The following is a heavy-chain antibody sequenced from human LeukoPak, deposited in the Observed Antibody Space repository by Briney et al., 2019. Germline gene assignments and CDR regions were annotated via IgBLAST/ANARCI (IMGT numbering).Heavy chain of an antibody. CDR2: INPNSGGT. J-gene: IGHJ4*02. CDR3: ARGQSGSSSWYDY. D-gene: IGHD6-13*01. Sequence: ASVKVSCKASGYTFTGYYMHRVRQAPGQGLEWMGWINPNSGGTNYAQKFQGWVTMTRDTSISTAYMELSRLRSDDTAVYYCARGQSGSSSWYDYWGQGTLVTVSS. V-gene: IGHV1-2*04. CDR1: GYTFTGYY.